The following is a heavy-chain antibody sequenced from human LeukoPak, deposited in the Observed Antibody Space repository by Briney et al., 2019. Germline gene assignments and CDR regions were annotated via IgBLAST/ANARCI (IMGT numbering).Heavy chain of an antibody. V-gene: IGHV3-33*01. J-gene: IGHJ3*02. Sequence: GRSLRLSCAASGFTFRNYGMQWVRQAPGKGLEWVAVVWYDGNNKYYADSVKGRFTVSRDNSKNTLYLQMDSLRTEDTAVYYCERDLNLPDAFDIWGQGTMVTVSS. D-gene: IGHD1-14*01. CDR3: ERDLNLPDAFDI. CDR2: VWYDGNNK. CDR1: GFTFRNYG.